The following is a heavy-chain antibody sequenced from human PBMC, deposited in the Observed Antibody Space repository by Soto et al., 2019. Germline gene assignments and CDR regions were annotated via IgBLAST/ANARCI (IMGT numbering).Heavy chain of an antibody. Sequence: QVQLVQSGAEVKKPGSSVKVSCKASGGTFSSYAISWVRQAPGHGHEWMGCIIPIFATANYAQKFQGRVTITADETTSTAYMELSSLRSDTTAVYYSAKAVTVVKSFNYWYLVLWGRGPLVTLSS. D-gene: IGHD2-15*01. CDR3: AKAVTVVKSFNYWYLVL. CDR2: IIPIFATA. J-gene: IGHJ2*01. V-gene: IGHV1-69*12. CDR1: GGTFSSYA.